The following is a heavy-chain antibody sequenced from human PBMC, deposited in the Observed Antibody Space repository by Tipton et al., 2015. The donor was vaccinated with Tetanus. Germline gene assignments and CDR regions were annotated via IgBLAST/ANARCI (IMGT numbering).Heavy chain of an antibody. Sequence: QSGPEVREPGASVKVSCKAFGYTFTNYGIHWVRQAPGQGLEWSGWINPDSGGTKYTQNFQGRVTMTRDTPTTTVYLELTSLKSDDTAVYYCARDSYVTGTTSHFDFWGQGSLVNVSS. CDR3: ARDSYVTGTTSHFDF. V-gene: IGHV1-2*02. CDR1: GYTFTNYG. D-gene: IGHD1-7*01. CDR2: INPDSGGT. J-gene: IGHJ4*02.